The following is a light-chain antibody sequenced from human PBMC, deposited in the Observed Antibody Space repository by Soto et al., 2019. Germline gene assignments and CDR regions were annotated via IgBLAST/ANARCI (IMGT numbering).Light chain of an antibody. CDR3: QQYNSYPFT. V-gene: IGKV1-5*03. J-gene: IGKJ3*01. CDR2: KAS. Sequence: DIQMTQSPSTLSASVGDRVTITCRASQSISSWLAWYQQKPGKSSKLLIYKASSLASGGPARFSGSGSGKEFTLTISRLKPDDFETYYFQQYNSYPFTFGPGTKVDIK. CDR1: QSISSW.